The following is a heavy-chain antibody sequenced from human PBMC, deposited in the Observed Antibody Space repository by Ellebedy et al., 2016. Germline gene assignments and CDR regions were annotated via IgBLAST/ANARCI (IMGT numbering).Heavy chain of an antibody. D-gene: IGHD2-21*02. Sequence: GGSLRLSXAASGFLFSSYAMSWVRQAPGKGLQWVSVISGGGTSTYYADSVEGRFTISRDNSKNTLFLQMSSLRAEDTAVYNCVKGRTWGTAILAHGDAFDIWGQGTMVTVSS. CDR1: GFLFSSYA. CDR2: ISGGGTST. J-gene: IGHJ3*02. V-gene: IGHV3-23*01. CDR3: VKGRTWGTAILAHGDAFDI.